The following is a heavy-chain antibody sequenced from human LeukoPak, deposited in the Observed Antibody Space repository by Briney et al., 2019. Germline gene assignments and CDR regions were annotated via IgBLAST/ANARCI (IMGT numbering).Heavy chain of an antibody. J-gene: IGHJ5*02. Sequence: SETLSLTCSVSGGSISSSSYYWGWIRQPPGKGLEWIGSMYYSGSTDYNPSLKSRVTISVDTSKNQFSLKLSSVTAADTAVYYCARRGFYYGSGSSHNWFDPWGQGTLVTVSS. CDR3: ARRGFYYGSGSSHNWFDP. D-gene: IGHD3-10*01. V-gene: IGHV4-39*01. CDR1: GGSISSSSYY. CDR2: MYYSGST.